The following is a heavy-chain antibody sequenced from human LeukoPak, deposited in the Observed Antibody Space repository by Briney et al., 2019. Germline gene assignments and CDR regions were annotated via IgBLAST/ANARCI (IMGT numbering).Heavy chain of an antibody. Sequence: WETLTLTCTASGVSISSYYLSWVRQPPGKGLEWVWDIYCGGSTNYNASLKSRVTISVDKSKNQFYLQLSSVTAEDTAVYYCGSERQGGYCSGGSCYLGVFDIGGEGTMVTVSS. CDR3: GSERQGGYCSGGSCYLGVFDI. D-gene: IGHD2-15*01. CDR2: IYCGGST. J-gene: IGHJ3*02. V-gene: IGHV4-59*01. CDR1: GVSISSYY.